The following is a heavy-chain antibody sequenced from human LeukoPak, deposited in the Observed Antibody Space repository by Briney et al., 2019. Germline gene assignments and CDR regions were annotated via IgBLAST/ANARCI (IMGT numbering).Heavy chain of an antibody. CDR3: VKGRYCTNGVCYSGGDLNFDY. V-gene: IGHV3-64D*09. CDR2: FIRDGGIT. CDR1: GFGFSAYA. Sequence: GGSLRISCSGSGFGFSAYAMHWVRPAPRRGLEYVSPFIRDGGITYYAVSVKGRFTIFRDNSKNTLYLQMTSLRAEDTAVYYCVKGRYCTNGVCYSGGDLNFDYWGQGTLVSVSS. D-gene: IGHD2-8*01. J-gene: IGHJ4*02.